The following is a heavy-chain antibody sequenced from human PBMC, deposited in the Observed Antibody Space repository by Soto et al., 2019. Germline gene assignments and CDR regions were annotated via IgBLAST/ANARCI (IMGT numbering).Heavy chain of an antibody. J-gene: IGHJ3*01. V-gene: IGHV1-69*14. CDR3: ARGHAYGGNSDAFDF. CDR2: ILPIFGTA. CDR1: GGTFSTSS. Sequence: QVQLVQSGAEVKKPGSSVKVSCKASGGTFSTSSINWLRQAPGQRPEWMGNILPIFGTAAYAQKFQGRVTITADKSTNTAYLQLSCLLSEDTAVYYCARGHAYGGNSDAFDFWGQGTVVTVSS. D-gene: IGHD2-21*02.